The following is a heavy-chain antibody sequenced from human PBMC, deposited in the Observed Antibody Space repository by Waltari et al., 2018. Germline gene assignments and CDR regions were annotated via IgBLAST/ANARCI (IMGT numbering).Heavy chain of an antibody. CDR1: GYTFTGYY. CDR2: INPNSGGT. Sequence: QVQLVQSGAEVKKPGASVKVSCKASGYTFTGYYMHWVRQAPGQGLEWMGRINPNSGGTNYAQKFQGRVTMTRDTSISTAYMELSRLRSDDTAMYYCARVPSLAAAGFDYWGQGTLVTVSS. V-gene: IGHV1-2*06. J-gene: IGHJ4*02. CDR3: ARVPSLAAAGFDY. D-gene: IGHD6-13*01.